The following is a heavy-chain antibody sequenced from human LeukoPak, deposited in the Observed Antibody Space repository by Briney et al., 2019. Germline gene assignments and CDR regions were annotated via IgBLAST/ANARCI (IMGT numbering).Heavy chain of an antibody. D-gene: IGHD1-26*01. V-gene: IGHV3-33*06. Sequence: GRSLRLSCAASGFTFSSYGMHWVRQAPGKGLEWVAVIWYDGSNKYYADSVKGRFTISRDNSKNTLYLQMNSLSAEDTAVYYCAKDQVGGSYDPALDYWGQGTLVTVSS. CDR1: GFTFSSYG. CDR2: IWYDGSNK. CDR3: AKDQVGGSYDPALDY. J-gene: IGHJ4*02.